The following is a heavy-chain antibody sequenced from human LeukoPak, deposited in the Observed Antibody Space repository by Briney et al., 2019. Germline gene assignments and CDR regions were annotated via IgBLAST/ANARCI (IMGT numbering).Heavy chain of an antibody. Sequence: GGSLRLSCAASGFTFSSYAMSWVRQAPGKGLEWVSGISWNSGSIGYADSVKGRFTIPRDNAKNSLYLQMNSLRAEDTAAYYCACGPIVVVPAALDYWGQGTLVTVSS. CDR2: ISWNSGSI. CDR1: GFTFSSYA. J-gene: IGHJ4*02. CDR3: ACGPIVVVPAALDY. D-gene: IGHD2-2*01. V-gene: IGHV3-9*01.